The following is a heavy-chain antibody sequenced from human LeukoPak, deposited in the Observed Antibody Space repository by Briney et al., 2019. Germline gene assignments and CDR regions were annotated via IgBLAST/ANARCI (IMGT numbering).Heavy chain of an antibody. CDR1: GYTFTSYD. V-gene: IGHV1-8*01. CDR2: MNPNSGAT. CDR3: ARARDYDFWSGYFDY. Sequence: ASVKVSCKASGYTFTSYDFNWLRQATGQGPEWMGWMNPNSGATGYAQKFQGRVTMTRSASINTAYMELSNLRSEDTAVYYCARARDYDFWSGYFDYWGQGTLVTVSS. D-gene: IGHD3-3*01. J-gene: IGHJ4*02.